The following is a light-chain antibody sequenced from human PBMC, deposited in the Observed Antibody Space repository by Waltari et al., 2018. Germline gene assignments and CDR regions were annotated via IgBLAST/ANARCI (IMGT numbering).Light chain of an antibody. Sequence: QSALTQPASVSGPPGQSTTISCSGTDSAVGSYDFVSWYQQHPGKAPHLIIYEVSNRPSGFSNRFSASKSGNTASLTISGLHAEDEADYYCSSYTTSSAPGVFGTGTRVTVL. V-gene: IGLV2-14*01. CDR1: DSAVGSYDF. CDR2: EVS. CDR3: SSYTTSSAPGV. J-gene: IGLJ1*01.